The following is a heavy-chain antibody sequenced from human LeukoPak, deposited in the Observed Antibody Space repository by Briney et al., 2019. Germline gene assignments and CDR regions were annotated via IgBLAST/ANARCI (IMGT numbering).Heavy chain of an antibody. CDR3: ARDPTKTYYYDSSGYYYGIDY. V-gene: IGHV1-2*06. Sequence: GALVKVSCKASGYTFTGYYMHWVRQAPGQGLEWMGRINPNSGGTNYAQKFQGRVTMTRDTSISTAYMELSRLRSDDTAVYYCARDPTKTYYYDSSGYYYGIDYWGQGTLVTVSS. J-gene: IGHJ4*02. CDR2: INPNSGGT. D-gene: IGHD3-22*01. CDR1: GYTFTGYY.